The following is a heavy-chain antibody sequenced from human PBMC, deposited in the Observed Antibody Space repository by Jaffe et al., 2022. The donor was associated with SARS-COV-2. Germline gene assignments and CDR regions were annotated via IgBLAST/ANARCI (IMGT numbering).Heavy chain of an antibody. Sequence: QVQLQESGPGLVKPSGTLSLTCAVSGGSISSSNWWSWVRQPPGKGLEWIGEIYHSGSTNYNPSLKSRVTISVDKSKNQFSLKVSSVTAADTAVYYCARDLATYYDILTGGRSYGMDVWGQGTTVTVSS. V-gene: IGHV4-4*02. CDR1: GGSISSSNW. CDR3: ARDLATYYDILTGGRSYGMDV. CDR2: IYHSGST. J-gene: IGHJ6*02. D-gene: IGHD3-9*01.